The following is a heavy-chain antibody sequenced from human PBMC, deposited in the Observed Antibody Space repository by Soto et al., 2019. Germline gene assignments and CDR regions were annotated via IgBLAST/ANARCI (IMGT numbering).Heavy chain of an antibody. D-gene: IGHD6-6*01. CDR3: ARSGEYSSSSGLLSF. CDR2: MNPASGES. V-gene: IGHV1-2*02. J-gene: IGHJ4*02. Sequence: QVQLMQSGAEVGKPGASVKVSCKATGYTFIAYYVHWVRQAPGQGLEWLGRMNPASGESHSAQSIQGRVTMTRDTSIGTAYMELTRLTSGDTAVYYCARSGEYSSSSGLLSFWGQGTLVTVSS. CDR1: GYTFIAYY.